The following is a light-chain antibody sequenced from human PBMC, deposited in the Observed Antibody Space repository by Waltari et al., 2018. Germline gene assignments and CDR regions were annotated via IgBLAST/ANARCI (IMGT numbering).Light chain of an antibody. CDR2: AAS. CDR3: QQTYSTPWT. J-gene: IGKJ1*01. Sequence: DIQMTQSPSSLSASVGDRVTITCRASQSIASYLHWYQERSGKAPKLLIYAASSLPSGAPSRFSGSKSGTDLTLTITSLQPEDFATYYCQQTYSTPWTFGQGTKVEMK. V-gene: IGKV1-39*01. CDR1: QSIASY.